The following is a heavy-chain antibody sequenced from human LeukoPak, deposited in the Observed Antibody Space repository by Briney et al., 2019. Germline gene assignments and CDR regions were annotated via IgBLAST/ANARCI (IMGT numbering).Heavy chain of an antibody. CDR3: ARELGPWKFGFSWFDP. CDR1: GGSISSYY. J-gene: IGHJ5*02. CDR2: IYYSGST. V-gene: IGHV4-59*01. D-gene: IGHD1-1*01. Sequence: PSETLSLTCTVSGGSISSYYWSWIRQPPGKGLEWIGYIYYSGSTNYNPSLKSRVTISVDTSKNQFSLKLSSVTAADTAMYYCARELGPWKFGFSWFDPWGQGTLVTVSS.